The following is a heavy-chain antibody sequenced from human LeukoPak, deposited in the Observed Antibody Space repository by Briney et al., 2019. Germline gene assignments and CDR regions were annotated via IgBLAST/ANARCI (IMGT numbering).Heavy chain of an antibody. J-gene: IGHJ4*02. V-gene: IGHV3-23*01. CDR1: RFTFSTYA. Sequence: PGGSLTLSCAASRFTFSTYAISWVRQAPGKGLEWVSVISGSYSTYYADSVKGRFTISRDNSKNTLYLQMNSLRAEDTAVYYCVKERSSHYFDHWGQGTLVTVSS. CDR3: VKERSSHYFDH. CDR2: ISGSYST.